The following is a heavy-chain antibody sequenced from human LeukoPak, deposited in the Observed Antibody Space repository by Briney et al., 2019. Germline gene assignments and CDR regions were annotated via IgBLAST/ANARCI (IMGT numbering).Heavy chain of an antibody. CDR2: IIPIFGTA. V-gene: IGHV1-69*13. J-gene: IGHJ4*02. CDR3: AREVGATFDY. Sequence: GALVKVSCKASGGTFSSYAISWVRQAPGQGLEWMGGIIPIFGTANYAQKFQGRVTITADESTSTAYMELSSLRSEDTAVYYCAREVGATFDYWGQGTLVTVSS. D-gene: IGHD1-26*01. CDR1: GGTFSSYA.